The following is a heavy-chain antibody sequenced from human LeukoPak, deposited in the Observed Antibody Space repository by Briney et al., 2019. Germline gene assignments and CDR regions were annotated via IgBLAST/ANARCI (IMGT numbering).Heavy chain of an antibody. D-gene: IGHD2-15*01. CDR2: ISGSGGST. J-gene: IGHJ5*02. CDR3: AKARGFCSGGSCYNPFDP. V-gene: IGHV3-23*01. CDR1: GFSFSSYA. Sequence: GGSLRLSCAASGFSFSSYAMIWVRQAPGKGLEWVSGISGSGGSTYYADSVKGRFTISRDNSKNTLYVQMNSLRAEDTAVYYCAKARGFCSGGSCYNPFDPWGQGTLVTVSS.